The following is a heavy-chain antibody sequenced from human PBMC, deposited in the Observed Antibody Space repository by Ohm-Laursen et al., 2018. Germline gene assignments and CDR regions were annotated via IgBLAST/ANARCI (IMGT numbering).Heavy chain of an antibody. J-gene: IGHJ5*02. Sequence: TLSLTCTVSGDSISGRYWSWIRQPPGKGLEWIGNIDDNGNTNYNPSLQSRVTISINTSKNQFSLKLSSVTAADTALYYCARGLWWFDPWGQGTLVTVSS. V-gene: IGHV4-59*08. CDR1: GDSISGRY. CDR3: ARGLWWFDP. CDR2: IDDNGNT.